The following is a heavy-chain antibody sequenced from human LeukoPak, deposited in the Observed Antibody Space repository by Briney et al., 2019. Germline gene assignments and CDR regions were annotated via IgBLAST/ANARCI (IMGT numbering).Heavy chain of an antibody. CDR3: ARGRGADYGGNSGYFDY. Sequence: GGSLRLSCAASGFTVSSNYMSWVRQAPGKGLEWVSVIYSGGSTYYADSVKGRFTISRDNSKNTLYLQMSSLRAEDTAVYYCARGRGADYGGNSGYFDYWGQGTLVTVSS. V-gene: IGHV3-53*01. J-gene: IGHJ4*02. D-gene: IGHD4-23*01. CDR1: GFTVSSNY. CDR2: IYSGGST.